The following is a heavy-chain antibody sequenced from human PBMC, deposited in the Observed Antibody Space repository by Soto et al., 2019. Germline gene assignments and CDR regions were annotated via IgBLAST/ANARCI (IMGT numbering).Heavy chain of an antibody. D-gene: IGHD3-22*01. CDR2: IDWDDDK. V-gene: IGHV2-70*01. CDR3: ARIRDSYYDSSGYYYDY. Sequence: NPTQTLTLTCTFSGFSLSTSGMCVSWIRQPPGKALEWLALIDWDDDKYYSTSLKTRLTISKDTSKNQVVLTMTNMDPVDTATYYCARIRDSYYDSSGYYYDYWGQGTLVTVSS. J-gene: IGHJ4*02. CDR1: GFSLSTSGMC.